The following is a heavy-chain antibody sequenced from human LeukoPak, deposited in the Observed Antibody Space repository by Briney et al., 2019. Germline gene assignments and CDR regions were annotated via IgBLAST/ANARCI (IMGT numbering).Heavy chain of an antibody. D-gene: IGHD1-26*01. CDR1: GYTFTGYY. CDR3: ARDLGWELYYFDY. CDR2: INPNSGGT. Sequence: ASVKVSCKASGYTFTGYYMHWARQAPGQGLEWMGWINPNSGGTNYAQKFQGRVTMTRDTSISTAYMELSRLRSDDTAVYYCARDLGWELYYFDYWGQGTLVTVSS. J-gene: IGHJ4*02. V-gene: IGHV1-2*02.